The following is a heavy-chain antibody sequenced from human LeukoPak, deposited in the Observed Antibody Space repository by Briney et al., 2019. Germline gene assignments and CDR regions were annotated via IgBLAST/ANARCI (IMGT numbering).Heavy chain of an antibody. V-gene: IGHV6-1*01. J-gene: IGHJ4*02. D-gene: IGHD3-10*01. Sequence: SGPGLVKPSQTLSLTCAISGDSVSSNSAAWNWIRQSPSRGLEWLGRTDYRSKWYNDYAVSVKSRITINPDTSKNQFSLQLNSVTPEDTAVYYCARGRPRLTYYYGSGSYLDYWGQGTLVTVSS. CDR3: ARGRPRLTYYYGSGSYLDY. CDR1: GDSVSSNSAA. CDR2: TDYRSKWYN.